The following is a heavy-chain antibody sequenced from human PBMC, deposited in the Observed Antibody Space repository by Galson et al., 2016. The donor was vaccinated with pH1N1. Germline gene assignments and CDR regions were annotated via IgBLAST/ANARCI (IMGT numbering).Heavy chain of an antibody. V-gene: IGHV5-51*01. CDR1: GSIFIGHW. CDR3: ARLAHCSGDCYSMGPWGYFDF. D-gene: IGHD2-21*02. Sequence: QSGAEVKKPGESLKISCKGSGSIFIGHWIAWVRQKHGNGLEWMGIIYPGDSDPRYSPSFAGQVTISADKSSNTAYLRWSSLRASDTAMYYCARLAHCSGDCYSMGPWGYFDFWGQGTLVAVSS. J-gene: IGHJ4*03. CDR2: IYPGDSDP.